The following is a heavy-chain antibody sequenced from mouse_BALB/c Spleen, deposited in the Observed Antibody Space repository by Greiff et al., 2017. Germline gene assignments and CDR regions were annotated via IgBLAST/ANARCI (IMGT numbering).Heavy chain of an antibody. D-gene: IGHD2-3*01. CDR2: ISYSGST. J-gene: IGHJ1*01. Sequence: DVKLQESGPGLVKPSQSLSLTCTVTGYSITSDYAWNWIRQFPGNKLEWMGYISYSGSTSYNPSLKSRISITRDTSKNQFFLQLNSVTTEDTATYYCARWADGYPYWYFDVWGAGTTVTVSS. CDR1: GYSITSDYA. CDR3: ARWADGYPYWYFDV. V-gene: IGHV3-2*02.